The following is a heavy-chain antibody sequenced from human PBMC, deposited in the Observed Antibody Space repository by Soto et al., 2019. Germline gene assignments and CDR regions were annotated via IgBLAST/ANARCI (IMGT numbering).Heavy chain of an antibody. CDR2: ISAYNGNT. D-gene: IGHD3-10*01. Sequence: ASVKVSCKASGYTFTSYGISWVRQAPGQGLEWMGWISAYNGNTNYAQKLQGRVTMTTDTSTSTAYMELRSLRSDDTAVYYCARVQYYYGSGSHESPYYFDYWGQGTLVTVSS. CDR3: ARVQYYYGSGSHESPYYFDY. CDR1: GYTFTSYG. J-gene: IGHJ4*02. V-gene: IGHV1-18*01.